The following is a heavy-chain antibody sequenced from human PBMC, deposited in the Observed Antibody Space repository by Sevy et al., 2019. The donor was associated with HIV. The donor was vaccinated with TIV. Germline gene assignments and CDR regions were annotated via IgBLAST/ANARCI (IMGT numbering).Heavy chain of an antibody. V-gene: IGHV4-59*01. J-gene: IGHJ4*02. CDR1: GGSISSYF. CDR3: VRDSTTRPRVLDY. D-gene: IGHD1-1*01. CDR2: IYFTGNT. Sequence: SETLSLTCSVSGGSISSYFWTWVRQSPGKGLEWIGNIYFTGNTEYSPSLKSRVTLSLDTSKSHFSLILNSVTAADTAVYCCVRDSTTRPRVLDYWGQGTLVTVSS.